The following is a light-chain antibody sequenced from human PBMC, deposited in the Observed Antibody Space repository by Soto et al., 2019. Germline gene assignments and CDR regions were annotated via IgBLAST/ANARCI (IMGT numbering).Light chain of an antibody. Sequence: QSVLTQPASVSGSPGQSITISCTGTNSDVGSSNSVSWYQHHPGKAPKLIIYDVNSRPSGVSNRFSGSKSGNTASLTISGLQVEDEADYYCSSYTNNSPNCVFRTGTKVPVL. J-gene: IGLJ1*01. CDR3: SSYTNNSPNCV. V-gene: IGLV2-14*03. CDR2: DVN. CDR1: NSDVGSSNS.